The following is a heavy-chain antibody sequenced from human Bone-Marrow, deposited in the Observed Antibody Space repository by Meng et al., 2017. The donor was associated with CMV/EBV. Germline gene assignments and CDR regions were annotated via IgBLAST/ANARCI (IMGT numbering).Heavy chain of an antibody. CDR3: ARNALKGGVDPAIATD. CDR2: MNPSGGST. Sequence: QGQRGQAGAEVKKPWSSVKVSCKASGYTFTSYYMHWVRQAPGQGLEWMGRMNPSGGSTSYAQKFQGRVTMTRDTSTSTVYMELSSLRSEDTAVYYCARNALKGGVDPAIATDWGQGTLVTVSS. V-gene: IGHV1-46*01. D-gene: IGHD5-18*01. J-gene: IGHJ4*02. CDR1: GYTFTSYY.